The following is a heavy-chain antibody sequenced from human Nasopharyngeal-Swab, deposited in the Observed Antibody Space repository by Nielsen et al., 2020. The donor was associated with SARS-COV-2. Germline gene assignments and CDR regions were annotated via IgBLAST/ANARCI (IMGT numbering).Heavy chain of an antibody. D-gene: IGHD6-13*01. J-gene: IGHJ1*01. V-gene: IGHV4-39*07. CDR1: SGSISSSSYY. CDR3: ALEGYSSSWYGYFQH. CDR2: IYYSGST. Sequence: SETLSLTCTVSSGSISSSSYYWGWIRQPPGKGVEWIGSIYYSGSTYYNPSLKSRVTISVDTSKNQFSLKLSSVTAADTAVYYCALEGYSSSWYGYFQHWGQGTLVTVSS.